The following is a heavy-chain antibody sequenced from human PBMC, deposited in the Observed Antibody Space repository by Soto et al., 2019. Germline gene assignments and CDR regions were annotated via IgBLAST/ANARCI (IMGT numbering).Heavy chain of an antibody. CDR2: IILIFGTP. CDR1: GGILSTYA. V-gene: IGHV1-69*01. J-gene: IGHJ4*02. Sequence: QVQLVQSGAEVKKPGSSVKVSCKASGGILSTYAISWLRQAPGQGLEWMGGIILIFGTPNYAQRFQGRVTITADESTSTAYMELSRLRSEDTAVYYCARDRDDYGSGNYYNRIDFWGQGTLVTVSS. D-gene: IGHD3-10*01. CDR3: ARDRDDYGSGNYYNRIDF.